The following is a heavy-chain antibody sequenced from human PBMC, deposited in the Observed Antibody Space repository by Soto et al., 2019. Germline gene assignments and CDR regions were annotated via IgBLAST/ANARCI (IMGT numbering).Heavy chain of an antibody. Sequence: QVQLQESGPGLVKPSQTLSLTCTVSGGSISSGGYYWSWILQHPGKGLEWIGYIYYIGSTYYNPSLKSRVTISVDTSRNQFSLKLSSVTAADTAVYYCARATGITATDFDYWGQGTLVTVSS. D-gene: IGHD1-20*01. CDR2: IYYIGST. CDR1: GGSISSGGYY. CDR3: ARATGITATDFDY. V-gene: IGHV4-31*03. J-gene: IGHJ4*02.